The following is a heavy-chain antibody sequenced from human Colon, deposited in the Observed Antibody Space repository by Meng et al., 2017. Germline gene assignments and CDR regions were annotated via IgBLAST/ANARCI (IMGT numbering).Heavy chain of an antibody. CDR3: STDRPGGYSSGDGH. CDR1: GFTLSDAW. Sequence: GESLKISCAASGFTLSDAWMNWVRQAPGKGLEWVGRVKSRAAGGTINYAAPVKGRFTILRDDLRNMLYLEMSSLTTEDTGLYYCSTDRPGGYSSGDGHWGPGTQVTVSS. D-gene: IGHD4-11*01. CDR2: VKSRAAGGTI. V-gene: IGHV3-15*01. J-gene: IGHJ4*02.